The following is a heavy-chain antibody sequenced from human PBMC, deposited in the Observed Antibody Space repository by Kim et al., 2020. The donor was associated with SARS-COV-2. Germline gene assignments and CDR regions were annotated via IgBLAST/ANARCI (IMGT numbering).Heavy chain of an antibody. D-gene: IGHD1-1*01. CDR1: RYTFTSYT. CDR3: ARDGTTRNGGYYFDY. CDR2: INIGQGNT. V-gene: IGHV1-3*04. Sequence: ASVKVSCKASRYTFTSYTMHWVRQAPGQGLEWMGWINIGQGNTKSLQKFQGRVTITRDTSASTAFMELSSLTSEDTAIYYCARDGTTRNGGYYFDYWGQG. J-gene: IGHJ4*01.